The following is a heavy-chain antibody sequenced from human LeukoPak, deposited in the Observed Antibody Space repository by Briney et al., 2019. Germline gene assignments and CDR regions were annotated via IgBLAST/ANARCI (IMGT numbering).Heavy chain of an antibody. CDR3: ARERNAAMVAYYSHYYMDV. J-gene: IGHJ6*03. CDR1: GGSFSGYY. CDR2: INHSGST. Sequence: SETLSLTCAVYGGSFSGYYWSWIRQPPGKGLEWIGEINHSGSTNYNPSLKSRVTISVDTSKNQFSLKLSSVTAADTAVYYCARERNAAMVAYYSHYYMDVWGKGTTVTVSS. D-gene: IGHD5-18*01. V-gene: IGHV4-34*01.